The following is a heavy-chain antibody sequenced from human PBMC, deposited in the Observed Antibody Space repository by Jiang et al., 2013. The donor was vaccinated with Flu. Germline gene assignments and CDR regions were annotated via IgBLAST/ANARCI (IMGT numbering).Heavy chain of an antibody. CDR2: INTNTGNP. D-gene: IGHD5-18*01. V-gene: IGHV7-4-1*02. J-gene: IGHJ4*02. CDR1: GYTFTSYA. CDR3: ARDSGGVGQLWFPDELDY. Sequence: KASGYTFTSYAMNWVRQAPGQGLEWMGWINTNTGNPTYAQGFTGRFVFSLDTSVSTAYLQISSLKAEDTAVYYCARDSGGVGQLWFPDELDYWGQGTLVTVSS.